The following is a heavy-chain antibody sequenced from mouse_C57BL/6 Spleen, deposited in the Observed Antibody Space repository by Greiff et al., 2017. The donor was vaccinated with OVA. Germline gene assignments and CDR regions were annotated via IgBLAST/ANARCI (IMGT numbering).Heavy chain of an antibody. CDR2: IYPGDGDT. V-gene: IGHV1-80*01. Sequence: VQLKESGAELVKPGASVKISCKASGYAFSSYWMNWVKQRPGKGLEWIGQIYPGDGDTNYNGKFKGKATLTADKSSSTAYMQLSSLTSEDSAVYFCATDYLYAMDYWGQGTSVTVSS. D-gene: IGHD2-4*01. J-gene: IGHJ4*01. CDR3: ATDYLYAMDY. CDR1: GYAFSSYW.